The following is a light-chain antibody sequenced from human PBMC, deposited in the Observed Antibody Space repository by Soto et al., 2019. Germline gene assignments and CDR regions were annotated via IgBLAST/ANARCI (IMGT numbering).Light chain of an antibody. CDR1: QSINSN. CDR2: GAS. CDR3: QQYNNWWT. J-gene: IGKJ1*01. Sequence: EFVLTQSPATLSVSPGERATLSCTASQSINSNLAWYQQRPGQAPRLLIYGASTRATGIPARFSGSGSGTEFTLTISSLQSEDFAVYYCQQYNNWWTFGQGTKVDIK. V-gene: IGKV3-15*01.